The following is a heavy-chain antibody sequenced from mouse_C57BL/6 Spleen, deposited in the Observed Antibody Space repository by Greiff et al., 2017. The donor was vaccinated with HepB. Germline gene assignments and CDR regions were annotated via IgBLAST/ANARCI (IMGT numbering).Heavy chain of an antibody. CDR3: APLYYYGSSYAMDY. D-gene: IGHD1-1*01. CDR2: IYPGDGDT. Sequence: QVQLQQSGAELVKPGASVKISCKASGYAFSSYWMNWVKQRPGKGLEWIGQIYPGDGDTNYNGKFKGKATLTADKSSSTAYMQLSSLTSEDSAVYFCAPLYYYGSSYAMDYWGQGTSVTVSS. J-gene: IGHJ4*01. CDR1: GYAFSSYW. V-gene: IGHV1-80*01.